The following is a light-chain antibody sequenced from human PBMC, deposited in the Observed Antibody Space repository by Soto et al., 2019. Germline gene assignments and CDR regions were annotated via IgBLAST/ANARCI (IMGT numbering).Light chain of an antibody. CDR3: HQRYNWPPIT. J-gene: IGKJ5*01. CDR1: QSVNTY. CDR2: DAS. Sequence: EVVLTQSPATLSLSPGERATLSCRASQSVNTYLAWYQQKPGQPPRLLIYDASNRAAGIPARFSGSGSGTAFTLTISSLEPEDFAGYYCHQRYNWPPITSGQGTRLE. V-gene: IGKV3-11*01.